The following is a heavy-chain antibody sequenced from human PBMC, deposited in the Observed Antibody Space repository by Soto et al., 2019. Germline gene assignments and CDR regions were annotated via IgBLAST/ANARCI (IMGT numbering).Heavy chain of an antibody. CDR1: GGSIYTGGFY. CDR2: IYYTGST. D-gene: IGHD1-26*01. V-gene: IGHV4-31*03. J-gene: IGHJ4*02. Sequence: QVQLQESGPGLVKPSQTLSLTCTVSGGSIYTGGFYWSWIRQLPGKGLEWLGYIYYTGSTQYTPSLKSRLTISTDTSDNQFSLRLTSVTAADTVVYYCATSLVTSRTRVDYWGQGTLVTVSS. CDR3: ATSLVTSRTRVDY.